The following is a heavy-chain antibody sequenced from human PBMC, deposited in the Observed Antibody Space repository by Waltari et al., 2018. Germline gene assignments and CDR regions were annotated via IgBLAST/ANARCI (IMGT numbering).Heavy chain of an antibody. J-gene: IGHJ4*02. CDR3: AKQGEY. CDR2: ISYDGSKK. D-gene: IGHD3-10*01. Sequence: QAQLVESGGGVVQPGRCLRLSCAASGFPFSYYAMHWARQAPGKGLEWVAVISYDGSKKYYADSVTGRFTISRDNSKNTLYLQMNSLNSEDTAVYFCAKQGEYWGQGTLVTVSS. V-gene: IGHV3-30-3*02. CDR1: GFPFSYYA.